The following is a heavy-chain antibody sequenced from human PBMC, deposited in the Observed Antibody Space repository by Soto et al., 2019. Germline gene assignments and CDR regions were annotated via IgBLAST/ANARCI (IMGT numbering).Heavy chain of an antibody. J-gene: IGHJ6*02. CDR2: TYYRSKWYN. CDR3: ARAPVLNFTIFGPKYYYGMDV. V-gene: IGHV6-1*01. Sequence: SQTLLLTCAISGDSVSSNSAAWNWIRQSPSRGLEWLGRTYYRSKWYNDYAVSVKSRITINPDTSKNQFSLQLNSVTPEDTAVYYCARAPVLNFTIFGPKYYYGMDVWGQGTTVTVSS. CDR1: GDSVSSNSAA. D-gene: IGHD3-9*01.